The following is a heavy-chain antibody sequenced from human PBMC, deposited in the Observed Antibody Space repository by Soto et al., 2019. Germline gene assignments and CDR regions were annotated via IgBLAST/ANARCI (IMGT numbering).Heavy chain of an antibody. CDR3: ARDNQLGYCSGGSCYDAFDI. D-gene: IGHD2-15*01. CDR1: RGTFSSYA. CDR2: IIPIFGTA. Sequence: QVQLVQSGAEVKKPGSSVKVSCKASRGTFSSYAISWVRQAPGQGLEWMGGIIPIFGTANYAQKFQGRVTITADKSTSTAYMELSRLRSEDTAVYYCARDNQLGYCSGGSCYDAFDIWGQGTMVTVSS. V-gene: IGHV1-69*06. J-gene: IGHJ3*02.